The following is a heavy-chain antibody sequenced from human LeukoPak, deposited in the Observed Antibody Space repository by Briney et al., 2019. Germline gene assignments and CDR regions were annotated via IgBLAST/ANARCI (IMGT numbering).Heavy chain of an antibody. J-gene: IGHJ4*02. V-gene: IGHV3-7*01. CDR1: GFTFSSHW. Sequence: GGSLRLSCAASGFTFSSHWMSWVRQAPGKGLEWVANVNEDGSEKHYVDSVKGRFTISRDNAKNSLYLQMNSLGAEDTAAYYCVREEGIDGSGYYYVLGYWGQGTLVTVSS. D-gene: IGHD3-22*01. CDR2: VNEDGSEK. CDR3: VREEGIDGSGYYYVLGY.